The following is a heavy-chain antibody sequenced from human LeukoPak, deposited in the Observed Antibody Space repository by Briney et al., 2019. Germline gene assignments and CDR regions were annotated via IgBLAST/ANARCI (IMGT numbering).Heavy chain of an antibody. Sequence: PSQTLSLTCTVSGDSISSGYYWSWIRQPPGQGLEWIGEINHSGSTNYNPSLKSRVTISVDTSKNQFSLKLSSVTAADTAVYYCARHLAAAREYFQHWGQGTLVTVSS. D-gene: IGHD6-13*01. CDR1: GDSISSGYY. V-gene: IGHV4-34*01. CDR3: ARHLAAAREYFQH. J-gene: IGHJ1*01. CDR2: INHSGST.